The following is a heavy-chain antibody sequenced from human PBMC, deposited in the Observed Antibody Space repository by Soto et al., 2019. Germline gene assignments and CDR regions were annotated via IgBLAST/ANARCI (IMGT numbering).Heavy chain of an antibody. D-gene: IGHD5-18*01. Sequence: GASVKVSCKASGGTFSSYAISWVRQAPGQGLEWMGGIIPIFGTANYAQKFQGRVTITADESTSTAYMELSSLRSEDTAVYYCASERHSGYSYGLVRGYWGQGTLVTVSS. CDR3: ASERHSGYSYGLVRGY. CDR1: GGTFSSYA. J-gene: IGHJ4*02. V-gene: IGHV1-69*13. CDR2: IIPIFGTA.